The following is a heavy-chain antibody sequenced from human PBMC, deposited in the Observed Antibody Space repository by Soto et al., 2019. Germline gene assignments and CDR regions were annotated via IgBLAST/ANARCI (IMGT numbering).Heavy chain of an antibody. V-gene: IGHV3-30-3*01. Sequence: LRLSCAASGFTFSTYAMHWVRQAPGKGLEWVAVISFDAGNKYYADSVKGRFTISRDNSKNTLFLEMNSLRAEDTSVYYCTREPGGRDFWSGYFDYSGQGALVTVSS. CDR2: ISFDAGNK. CDR3: TREPGGRDFWSGYFDY. CDR1: GFTFSTYA. D-gene: IGHD3-3*01. J-gene: IGHJ4*02.